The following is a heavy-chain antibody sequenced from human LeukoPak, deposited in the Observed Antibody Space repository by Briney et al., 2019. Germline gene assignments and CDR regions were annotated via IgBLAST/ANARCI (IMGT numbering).Heavy chain of an antibody. CDR3: ARGSRELLAFDY. D-gene: IGHD1-26*01. CDR1: GFTFSSYS. J-gene: IGHJ4*02. V-gene: IGHV3-21*01. Sequence: GGSLRLSCAASGFTFSSYSMNWVRQAPGKGPEWVSSISSSSSYIYYADSVKGRFTISRDNAKNSLYLQMNSLRAEDTAVYYCARGSRELLAFDYWGQGTLVTVSS. CDR2: ISSSSSYI.